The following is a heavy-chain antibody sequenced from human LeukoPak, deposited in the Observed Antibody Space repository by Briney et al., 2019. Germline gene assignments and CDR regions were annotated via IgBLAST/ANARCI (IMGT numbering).Heavy chain of an antibody. J-gene: IGHJ5*02. D-gene: IGHD1-26*01. CDR3: AREGGPLNWFDP. V-gene: IGHV6-1*01. Sequence: PSQTLSLTCAISGDSVSSNSAAWNWIRQSPSRGLEWLGRTHYRSKWYNAYAVSVKSRITIKPDTSKNQFSLQLNSVTPEDTAVYYCAREGGPLNWFDPWGQGTLVTVSS. CDR2: THYRSKWYN. CDR1: GDSVSSNSAA.